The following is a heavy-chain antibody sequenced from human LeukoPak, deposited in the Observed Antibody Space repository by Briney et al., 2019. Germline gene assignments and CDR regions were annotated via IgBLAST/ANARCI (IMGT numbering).Heavy chain of an antibody. Sequence: GGSLRLSCAASGCTFSSYSMNWVRQAPGKGLEWVSSISSSSSYIYYADSVKGRFTISRDNAKNSLYLQMNSLRAEDTAVYYCARDSNYGSGTYVYWGQGTLVTVSS. J-gene: IGHJ4*02. CDR1: GCTFSSYS. V-gene: IGHV3-21*01. CDR3: ARDSNYGSGTYVY. CDR2: ISSSSSYI. D-gene: IGHD3-10*01.